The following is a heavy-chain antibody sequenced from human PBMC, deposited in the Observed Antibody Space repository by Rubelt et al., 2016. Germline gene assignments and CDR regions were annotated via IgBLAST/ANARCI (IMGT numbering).Heavy chain of an antibody. V-gene: IGHV4-34*01. CDR1: GVFFNGSY. J-gene: IGHJ4*01. CDR3: ARGTYSPYFHY. D-gene: IGHD3-16*01. Sequence: QVQLHQWGAGLLKPSETLSLSCAGFGVFFNGSYVSWVRQAPGKGLEWIGEINHEGSPNYNPSLIMRVTMSIETSKTQLSLKLTSVSAADTAVYYCARGTYSPYFHYWGHGILVTVSS. CDR2: INHEGSP.